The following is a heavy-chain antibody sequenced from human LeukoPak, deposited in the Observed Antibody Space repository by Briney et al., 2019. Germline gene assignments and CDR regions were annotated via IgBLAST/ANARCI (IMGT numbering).Heavy chain of an antibody. CDR3: ASAPYLYAH. CDR2: INHSGST. V-gene: IGHV4-34*01. Sequence: SETLSLTCAVYGGSFSGYYWSWTRQPPGKGLEWIGEINHSGSTNYNPSLKSRVTISVDTSKNQFSLKLSSVTAADTAVYYCASAPYLYAHWGQGTLVTVSS. CDR1: GGSFSGYY. J-gene: IGHJ4*02. D-gene: IGHD2-8*01.